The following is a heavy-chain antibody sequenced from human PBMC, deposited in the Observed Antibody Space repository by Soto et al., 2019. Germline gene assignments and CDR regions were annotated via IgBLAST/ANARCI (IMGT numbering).Heavy chain of an antibody. CDR3: ARGASRIAAAGTGWFDP. CDR2: ISYDGSNK. CDR1: GFTFSSYA. J-gene: IGHJ5*02. V-gene: IGHV3-30-3*01. D-gene: IGHD6-13*01. Sequence: QVQLVESGGGVVQPGRSLRLSCAASGFTFSSYAMHWVRQAPGKGLEWVAVISYDGSNKYYADSVKGRFTISRDNSKNTLYLQMNSLRAEDTAVYYCARGASRIAAAGTGWFDPWGQGTLVIVSS.